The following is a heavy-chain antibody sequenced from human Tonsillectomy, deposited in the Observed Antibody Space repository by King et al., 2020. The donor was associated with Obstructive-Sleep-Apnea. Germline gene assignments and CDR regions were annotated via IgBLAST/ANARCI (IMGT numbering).Heavy chain of an antibody. CDR2: ISYEGINK. D-gene: IGHD3-10*01. CDR1: GFTFSSYA. Sequence: HVQLVESGGGVVQPGRSLRLACAASGFTFSSYAMHWVRQAPGKGLEWVAVISYEGINKKYADSVKGRFTISRDNSKNTVYLEMNSLRAEDTAVYYCARDLKDYYGSGSYWGQGTLVTVSS. V-gene: IGHV3-30*04. J-gene: IGHJ4*02. CDR3: ARDLKDYYGSGSY.